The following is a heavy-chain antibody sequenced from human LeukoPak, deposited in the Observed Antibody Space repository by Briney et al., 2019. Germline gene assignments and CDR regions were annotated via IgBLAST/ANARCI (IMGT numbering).Heavy chain of an antibody. V-gene: IGHV3-7*01. Sequence: GGSLRLSCAASGFTFSSYWMSWVRQAPGKGLEWVANIKQDGREKYYVDSVKGRFTISRDNAKNSLYLQMNSLRTEDTAVYYCARDKGDFWSGYYLFDYWGKGTLVTVSS. CDR3: ARDKGDFWSGYYLFDY. D-gene: IGHD3-3*01. J-gene: IGHJ4*02. CDR1: GFTFSSYW. CDR2: IKQDGREK.